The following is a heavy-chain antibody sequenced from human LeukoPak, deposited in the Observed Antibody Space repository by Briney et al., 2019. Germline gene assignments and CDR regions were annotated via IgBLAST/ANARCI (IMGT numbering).Heavy chain of an antibody. D-gene: IGHD3-3*01. CDR3: ARGLKSIFGVVTYLDY. CDR2: INHSGST. J-gene: IGHJ4*02. V-gene: IGHV4-34*01. Sequence: SETLSLTCAVYGGSFGGYYWSWIRQPPGKGLEWIGEINHSGSTNYNPSLKSRVTISVDTSKNQFSLKLSSVTAADTAVYYCARGLKSIFGVVTYLDYWGQGTLVTVSS. CDR1: GGSFGGYY.